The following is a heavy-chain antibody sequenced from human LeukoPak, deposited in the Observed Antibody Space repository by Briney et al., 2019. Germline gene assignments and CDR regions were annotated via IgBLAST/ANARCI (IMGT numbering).Heavy chain of an antibody. V-gene: IGHV3-74*01. CDR3: VRGYSGSFLDY. D-gene: IGHD1-26*01. CDR2: INSDGSIA. Sequence: GGSLRLSCAASGFTFSSYWMHWVRQAPGMGLVWVSRINSDGSIASYADSVKGRFTISRDNAKNTLSLQMSSLRAEDTAVYYCVRGYSGSFLDYWGQGTLATVSS. CDR1: GFTFSSYW. J-gene: IGHJ4*02.